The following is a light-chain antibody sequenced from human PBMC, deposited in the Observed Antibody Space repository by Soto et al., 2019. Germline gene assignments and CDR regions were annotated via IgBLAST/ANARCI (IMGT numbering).Light chain of an antibody. J-gene: IGKJ3*01. Sequence: AIQLTQSPSSLSASVGDRVTITCRASQGISSALAWYQQKPGKAPKLLIYDASSLESGVPSRFSGSGSRTDFTLTISSRKPKDFATYYCQQFNSYPFTFGPGTKVDIK. CDR3: QQFNSYPFT. V-gene: IGKV1-13*02. CDR1: QGISSA. CDR2: DAS.